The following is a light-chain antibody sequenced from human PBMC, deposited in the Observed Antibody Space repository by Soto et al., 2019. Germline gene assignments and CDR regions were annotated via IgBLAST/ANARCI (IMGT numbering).Light chain of an antibody. CDR1: SSDIGGYDY. CDR3: CSYAGYYTWV. V-gene: IGLV2-11*01. CDR2: DVN. Sequence: QSALTQPRSVSGSPGHSVTISCTGTSSDIGGYDYVSWYQQHPGKAPALLIYDVNERLSGVPDRFSGSKSGNTASLTISGLQADDEATFYCCSYAGYYTWVFGVWTQLTVL. J-gene: IGLJ3*02.